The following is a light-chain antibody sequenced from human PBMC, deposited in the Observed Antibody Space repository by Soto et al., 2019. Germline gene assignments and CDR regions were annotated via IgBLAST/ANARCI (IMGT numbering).Light chain of an antibody. CDR2: GAS. Sequence: VLSQSPCTLSLSTGERATLSCRASQSVSSSYLAWYQQKPGQAPRLLIYGASSRATGIPDRFSGSGSGTDFTLTISRLEPEDFAVYYCQQYGSSPLTFAGGTKVDIK. V-gene: IGKV3-20*01. CDR1: QSVSSSY. CDR3: QQYGSSPLT. J-gene: IGKJ4*01.